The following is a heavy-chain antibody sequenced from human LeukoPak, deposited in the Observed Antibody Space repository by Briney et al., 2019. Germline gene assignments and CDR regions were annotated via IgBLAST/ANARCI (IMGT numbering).Heavy chain of an antibody. J-gene: IGHJ6*03. CDR2: LNHSGST. CDR1: GGSFSGYY. D-gene: IGHD3-10*01. V-gene: IGHV4-34*01. CDR3: ARGLWRARWTMVQGVIGLGPHYYMDV. Sequence: PSETLSLTCAVYGGSFSGYYWSWIRQPPGKGLEWIGELNHSGSTNYNPSLKSRVTISVDTSKNQFSLKLSSVTAADTAVYYCARGLWRARWTMVQGVIGLGPHYYMDVWGKGTTVTVSS.